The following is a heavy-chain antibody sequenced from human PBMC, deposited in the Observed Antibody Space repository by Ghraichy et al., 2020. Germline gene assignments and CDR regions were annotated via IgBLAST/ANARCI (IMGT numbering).Heavy chain of an antibody. CDR2: ISSSTSTI. D-gene: IGHD5-18*01. CDR3: ARGVDTALVMGPKYFDY. V-gene: IGHV3-48*01. Sequence: GGSLRLSCAASGFTFSSYSMTWVRQSPGKGLEWVSYISSSTSTIYYADSVKGRFTISRDNAKNSLYLQVNSLRAEDTAVYYCARGVDTALVMGPKYFDYWGQGTLVTVSS. J-gene: IGHJ4*02. CDR1: GFTFSSYS.